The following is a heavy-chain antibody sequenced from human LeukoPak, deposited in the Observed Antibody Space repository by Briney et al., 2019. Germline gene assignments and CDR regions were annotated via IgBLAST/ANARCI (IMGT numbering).Heavy chain of an antibody. CDR2: IYYSGST. D-gene: IGHD3-10*01. J-gene: IGHJ6*02. Sequence: SETLSLTCTVSGGSISSSSYYWGWIRQPPGKGLEWIGSIYYSGSTYYNPSLKSRVTISVDTSKDQFSLKLSSVTAADTAVYYCARVLLWFRELSSYYYGMDVWGQGTTVTVSS. V-gene: IGHV4-39*01. CDR1: GGSISSSSYY. CDR3: ARVLLWFRELSSYYYGMDV.